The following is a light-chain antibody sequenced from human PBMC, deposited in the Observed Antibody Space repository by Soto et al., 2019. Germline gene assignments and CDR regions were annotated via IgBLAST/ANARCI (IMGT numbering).Light chain of an antibody. CDR3: SSYTSSSTL. CDR1: RSDIGDSNF. CDR2: EVT. Sequence: QSVLTQPASVSGSPGQSVTISCTGPRSDIGDSNFISWYQHSPGKAPRLLIYEVTDRPSGVSSRFSGSKSGNTASLTISGLQAEDEADYYCSSYTSSSTLFGTGTKVTVL. V-gene: IGLV2-14*01. J-gene: IGLJ1*01.